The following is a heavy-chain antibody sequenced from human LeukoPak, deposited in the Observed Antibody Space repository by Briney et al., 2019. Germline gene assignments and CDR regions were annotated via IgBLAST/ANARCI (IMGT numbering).Heavy chain of an antibody. Sequence: GGSLRLSCAASGFTFSSYSMNWVRQAPGKGLEWVSSISSSSNYIYYADSVKGRFTISRDNAKNSLYLQMNSLRAEDTAVYYCARVTLWGSGSYLAYYYMDVWGKGTTVTVSS. CDR3: ARVTLWGSGSYLAYYYMDV. J-gene: IGHJ6*03. CDR1: GFTFSSYS. CDR2: ISSSSNYI. V-gene: IGHV3-21*01. D-gene: IGHD3-10*01.